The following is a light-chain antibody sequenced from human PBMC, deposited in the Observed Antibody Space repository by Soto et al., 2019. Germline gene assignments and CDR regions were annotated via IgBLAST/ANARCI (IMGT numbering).Light chain of an antibody. J-gene: IGKJ1*01. CDR3: KQYNSYPWT. CDR1: QSISSW. CDR2: KAY. V-gene: IGKV1-5*03. Sequence: DIQMTQSPSTLSASVGDRVTITCRASQSISSWLAWYQQKPGKAPKLLIYKAYSLESGVQSRFSGSGSGTEFTLTIRSLQPDDFATYYCKQYNSYPWTVGQGTKVDIK.